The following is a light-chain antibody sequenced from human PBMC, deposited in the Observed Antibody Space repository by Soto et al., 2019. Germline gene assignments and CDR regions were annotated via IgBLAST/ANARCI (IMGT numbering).Light chain of an antibody. Sequence: QSVLTQPPSASGSPGQSVTISCTGTSSDVGGYKYVSWYQQHPGKVPILMIYEVSKRPSGVPDRFSGSKSGNTASLTVSGLQAEDEADYYCSSYAGSNNFVVYGGGTQLTVL. CDR1: SSDVGGYKY. CDR3: SSYAGSNNFVV. V-gene: IGLV2-8*01. CDR2: EVS. J-gene: IGLJ2*01.